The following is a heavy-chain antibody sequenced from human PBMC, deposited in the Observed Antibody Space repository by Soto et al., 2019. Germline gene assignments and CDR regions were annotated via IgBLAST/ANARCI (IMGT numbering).Heavy chain of an antibody. CDR1: GYTFTSYD. CDR2: MNPNSGNT. CDR3: ARGNLYYDFWSGTDDY. Sequence: GASVKVSCKASGYTFTSYDINWVRQATGQGLEWMGWMNPNSGNTGYAQKFQGRVTMTRNTSISTAYMELSSLGSEDTAVYYCARGNLYYDFWSGTDDYWGQGTLVTVSS. D-gene: IGHD3-3*01. J-gene: IGHJ4*02. V-gene: IGHV1-8*01.